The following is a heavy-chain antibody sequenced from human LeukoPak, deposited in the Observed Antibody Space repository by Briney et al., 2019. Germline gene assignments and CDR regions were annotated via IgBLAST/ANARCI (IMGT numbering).Heavy chain of an antibody. Sequence: ASVKVSCKASGYTFTSYDINWVRQATGQGLEWMGWMNPNSGNTGYAQKFQGRVTMTRNTSISTAYMELSSLRSEDTAVYYCARGLMYYDFWSGYLWYYYYGMDVWGQGTTVTVSS. CDR1: GYTFTSYD. D-gene: IGHD3-3*01. J-gene: IGHJ6*02. CDR3: ARGLMYYDFWSGYLWYYYYGMDV. V-gene: IGHV1-8*01. CDR2: MNPNSGNT.